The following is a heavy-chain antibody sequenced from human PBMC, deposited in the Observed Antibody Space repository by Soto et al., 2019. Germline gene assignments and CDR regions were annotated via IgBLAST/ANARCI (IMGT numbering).Heavy chain of an antibody. J-gene: IGHJ6*02. Sequence: ASVKVSCKASGYTFTSYAMHWVRQAPGQRLEWMGWSNAGNGNTKYSQEFQGRVTITRDTSASTAYMELSRLRSDDTAVYYCARLYCSGGSCYYYYYGMDVWGQGNTVTVYS. CDR3: ARLYCSGGSCYYYYYGMDV. D-gene: IGHD2-15*01. CDR1: GYTFTSYA. CDR2: SNAGNGNT. V-gene: IGHV1-3*02.